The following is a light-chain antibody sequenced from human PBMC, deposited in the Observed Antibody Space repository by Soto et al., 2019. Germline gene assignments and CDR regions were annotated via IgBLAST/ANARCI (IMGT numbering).Light chain of an antibody. CDR3: QQYNKWPQT. Sequence: EIVMTQSPATLSVSPGERATLSCRASQNVSNKLAWYQQKPGQAPRLLMYTTSTRATGIPARFSGGGSGTEFTLTISSLQSEDFAVYYCQQYNKWPQTFGQGTKVDIK. CDR1: QNVSNK. J-gene: IGKJ1*01. CDR2: TTS. V-gene: IGKV3D-15*01.